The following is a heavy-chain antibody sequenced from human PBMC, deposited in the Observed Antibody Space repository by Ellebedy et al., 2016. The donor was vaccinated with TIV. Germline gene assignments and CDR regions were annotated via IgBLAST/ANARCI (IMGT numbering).Heavy chain of an antibody. CDR1: GYTFTSYG. J-gene: IGHJ4*02. Sequence: ASVKVSCKASGYTFTSYGISWVRQAPGQGLEWMGWINPNSGGTNYAQKFQGRVTMTRDTSISTAYMELSRLRSDDTAVYYCARYCSGGSCYSGFDYWGQGTLVTVSS. D-gene: IGHD2-15*01. CDR2: INPNSGGT. CDR3: ARYCSGGSCYSGFDY. V-gene: IGHV1-2*02.